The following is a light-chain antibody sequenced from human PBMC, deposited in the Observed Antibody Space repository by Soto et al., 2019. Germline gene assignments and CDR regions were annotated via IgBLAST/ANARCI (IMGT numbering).Light chain of an antibody. CDR2: GAS. J-gene: IGKJ4*01. CDR3: QQYNNWPPT. V-gene: IGKV3-15*01. Sequence: EKVMTQSPATLSVSPGERATLSCRASQSVSSNLAWYQQKPGQAPRLLIYGASTRAPDIPARFSGSGSGTEFTLPLSSLQSEDFAVYYCQQYNNWPPTFGGGTKVEIK. CDR1: QSVSSN.